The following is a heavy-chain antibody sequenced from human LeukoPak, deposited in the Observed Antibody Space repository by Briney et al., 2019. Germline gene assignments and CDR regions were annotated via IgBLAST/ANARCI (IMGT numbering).Heavy chain of an antibody. CDR1: GYRFTSYW. D-gene: IGHD2-2*01. Sequence: GESLRISCKGSGYRFTSYWISWVRQMPGKGLEWMGRIDPADSYNNYSPSFQGHVTISADKSISTAYLEWSSLKASDTAMYYCARRQGCSSTSCPPDYWGQGTLVTVSP. V-gene: IGHV5-10-1*01. CDR2: IDPADSYN. CDR3: ARRQGCSSTSCPPDY. J-gene: IGHJ4*02.